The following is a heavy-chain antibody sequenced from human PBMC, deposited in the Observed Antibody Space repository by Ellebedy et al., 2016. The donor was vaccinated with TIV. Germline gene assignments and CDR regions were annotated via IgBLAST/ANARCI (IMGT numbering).Heavy chain of an antibody. V-gene: IGHV3-21*01. CDR2: VNSVSTSM. J-gene: IGHJ4*02. Sequence: GESLKISCAASGFTFSTYAMTWVRHAPGKGLEWVSAVNSVSTSMFYADSVKGRFTVSRDNAKNSLYLQMNSLRVEDTAVYYCARDRIVGAKSYGFWGQGALVTVSS. D-gene: IGHD1-26*01. CDR1: GFTFSTYA. CDR3: ARDRIVGAKSYGF.